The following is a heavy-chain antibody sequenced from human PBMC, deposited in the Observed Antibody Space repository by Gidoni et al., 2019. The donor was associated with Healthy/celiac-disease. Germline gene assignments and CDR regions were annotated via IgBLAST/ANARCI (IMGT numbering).Heavy chain of an antibody. J-gene: IGHJ6*02. V-gene: IGHV4-4*07. CDR1: GGSISRYY. Sequence: QVQLQESGPGLVKPSETLSLTCTVPGGSISRYYWSWFRQPAGQGLEWIGRIYTSGSTNYNPSLKSRVTMSVDTSKNQFSLKLSAVTAADTAVYYCARDRSSVAVAGTDRTKYYGMDVWGQGTTVTVSS. CDR2: IYTSGST. CDR3: ARDRSSVAVAGTDRTKYYGMDV. D-gene: IGHD6-19*01.